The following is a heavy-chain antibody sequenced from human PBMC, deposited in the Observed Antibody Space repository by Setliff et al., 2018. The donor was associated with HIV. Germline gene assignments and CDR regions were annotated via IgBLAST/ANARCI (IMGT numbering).Heavy chain of an antibody. Sequence: PGGSLRLSCAAPGFTFSIHAMSWVRQAPGKGLEWVSAISGSGGKKYYADSVKGRFTVSRDNSKNTLYLQMNSLRAEDTAVYYCAKGSGKITIYYYYMDVWGKGTTVTVSS. CDR3: AKGSGKITIYYYYMDV. D-gene: IGHD3-3*01. CDR1: GFTFSIHA. V-gene: IGHV3-23*01. CDR2: ISGSGGKK. J-gene: IGHJ6*03.